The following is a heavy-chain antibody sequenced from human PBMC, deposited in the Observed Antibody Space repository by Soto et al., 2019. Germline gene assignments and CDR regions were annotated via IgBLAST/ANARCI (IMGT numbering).Heavy chain of an antibody. D-gene: IGHD2-2*01. CDR2: ISYDGSTK. Sequence: GGSLELSCAAFGLTFSIYGIPWVRQAPGKGLEWVALISYDGSTKFYADSVKGRFTISRDSSKSTLNLEMNSLSAEDTAVYFCSKDAKKYHYYNHGMDVWGQGTTVTVSS. CDR1: GLTFSIYG. CDR3: SKDAKKYHYYNHGMDV. J-gene: IGHJ6*02. V-gene: IGHV3-30*18.